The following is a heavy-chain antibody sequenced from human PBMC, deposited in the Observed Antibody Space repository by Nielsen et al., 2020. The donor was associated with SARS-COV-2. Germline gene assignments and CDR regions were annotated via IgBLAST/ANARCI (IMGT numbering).Heavy chain of an antibody. CDR2: IKQDGSEK. V-gene: IGHV3-7*01. J-gene: IGHJ4*02. Sequence: GGSLRLSCAASGFTFSRYWMSWVRRAAGKGLEWVANIKQDGSEKYYVDSVKGRFTISRDNAKNSLYLQMNSLRAEDTAVYYCARDRGFAGTYYFDYWGQGTLVTVSS. CDR3: ARDRGFAGTYYFDY. CDR1: GFTFSRYW. D-gene: IGHD3-3*01.